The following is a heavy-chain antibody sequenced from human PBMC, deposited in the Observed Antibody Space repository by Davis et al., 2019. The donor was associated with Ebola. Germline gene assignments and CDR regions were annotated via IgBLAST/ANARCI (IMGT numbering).Heavy chain of an antibody. CDR1: GFTFSSYG. CDR3: ARDPDTAMVIGFGDY. CDR2: ISYDGSNK. V-gene: IGHV3-30*03. Sequence: GGSLRLSCAASGFTFSSYGMHWVRQAPGKGLEWVAVISYDGSNKYYADSVKGRFTISRDNSKNTLYLQMNSLRAEDTAVYYCARDPDTAMVIGFGDYWGQGTLVTVSS. D-gene: IGHD5-18*01. J-gene: IGHJ4*02.